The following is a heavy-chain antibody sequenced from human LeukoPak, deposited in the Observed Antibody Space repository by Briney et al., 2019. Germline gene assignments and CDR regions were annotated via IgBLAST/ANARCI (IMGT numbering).Heavy chain of an antibody. V-gene: IGHV3-23*01. Sequence: GGSLRLSCAASGCTFSSYAMSWVRQAPGKGLEWVSAISGSGGSTYYADSVKGRFTISRDNSKNTLYLRMNSLRAEDTAVYYCAKAPIAVVKDWYFDLWGRGTLVTVSS. CDR3: AKAPIAVVKDWYFDL. CDR2: ISGSGGST. CDR1: GCTFSSYA. D-gene: IGHD3-22*01. J-gene: IGHJ2*01.